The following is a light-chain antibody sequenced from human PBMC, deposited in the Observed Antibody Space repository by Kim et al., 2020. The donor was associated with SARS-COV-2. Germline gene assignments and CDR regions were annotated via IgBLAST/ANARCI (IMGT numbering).Light chain of an antibody. CDR2: GAS. Sequence: EIVMTQSPATLSVSPGERATLSCRASQSVSSNFAWYQQKPGQAPRLLIYGASTRATGIPARFSGSGSGTEFTLTVSSLQSEDFAVYYCQQYSNWPITCGQGTRLEIK. CDR3: QQYSNWPIT. V-gene: IGKV3-15*01. J-gene: IGKJ5*01. CDR1: QSVSSN.